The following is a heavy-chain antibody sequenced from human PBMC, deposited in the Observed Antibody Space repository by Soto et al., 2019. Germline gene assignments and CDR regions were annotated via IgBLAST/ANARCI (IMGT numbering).Heavy chain of an antibody. CDR2: ISAYNGNT. V-gene: IGHV1-18*01. Sequence: ASVKVSCKASGYTFTSYGISWVRQAPGQGLEWMGWISAYNGNTNYAQKLQGRVTMTTDTSTSTAYMELRSLRSDDTAVYYCASRVGATRYYYYGMDVWGQGTTVTVSS. CDR3: ASRVGATRYYYYGMDV. J-gene: IGHJ6*02. CDR1: GYTFTSYG. D-gene: IGHD1-26*01.